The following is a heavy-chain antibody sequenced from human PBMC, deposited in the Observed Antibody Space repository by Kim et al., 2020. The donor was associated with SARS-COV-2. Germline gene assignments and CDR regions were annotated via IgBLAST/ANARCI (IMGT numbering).Heavy chain of an antibody. Sequence: ADSAKGRFTISRNKSKNSLYLQMNSLRTEDTALYYCAKDMRYQLLDYFDYWGQGTLVTVSS. J-gene: IGHJ4*02. V-gene: IGHV3-43*01. CDR3: AKDMRYQLLDYFDY. D-gene: IGHD2-2*01.